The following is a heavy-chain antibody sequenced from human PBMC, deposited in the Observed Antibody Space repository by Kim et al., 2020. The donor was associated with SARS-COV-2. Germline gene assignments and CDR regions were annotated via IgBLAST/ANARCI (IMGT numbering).Heavy chain of an antibody. V-gene: IGHV3-53*01. CDR3: AILGLDY. J-gene: IGHJ4*02. Sequence: SGGSTYYADAVKGRFTISRDNSKNTLYLQMNSLRAEDTAVYYCAILGLDYWGQGTLVTVSS. D-gene: IGHD7-27*01. CDR2: SGGST.